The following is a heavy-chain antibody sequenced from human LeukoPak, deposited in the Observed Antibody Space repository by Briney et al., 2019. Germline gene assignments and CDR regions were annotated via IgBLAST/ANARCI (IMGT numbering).Heavy chain of an antibody. CDR2: IIPIFGTA. V-gene: IGHV1-69*13. D-gene: IGHD3-22*01. CDR3: ARGTYYYDSSGYYTGLRDYYFDY. J-gene: IGHJ4*02. Sequence: SVKVSCKASGGTFSSYAISWVRQAPGQGLEWMGGIIPIFGTANYAQKFQGRVTITADESTSTAYMELSSLRSEDTAVYYCARGTYYYDSSGYYTGLRDYYFDYWGQGTLVTVSS. CDR1: GGTFSSYA.